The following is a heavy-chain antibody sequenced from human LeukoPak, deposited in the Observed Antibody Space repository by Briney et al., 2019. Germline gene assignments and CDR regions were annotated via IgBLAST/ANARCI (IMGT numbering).Heavy chain of an antibody. CDR2: IYGSGVST. J-gene: IGHJ4*02. Sequence: GASLRLSCAASGFTFSSYAMSWVRQAPGKGLEWVSAIYGSGVSTYYADSVKGRLTISRDYSKNTLYLQMDSLRAEDTAVYYCAKDLYCDSNSGYLFEYWGQGALVTVSS. D-gene: IGHD2-2*01. CDR1: GFTFSSYA. V-gene: IGHV3-23*01. CDR3: AKDLYCDSNSGYLFEY.